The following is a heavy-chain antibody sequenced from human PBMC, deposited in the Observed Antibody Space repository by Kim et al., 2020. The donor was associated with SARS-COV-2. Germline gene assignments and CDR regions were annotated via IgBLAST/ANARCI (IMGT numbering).Heavy chain of an antibody. D-gene: IGHD3-16*01. CDR1: GFTFSGFN. J-gene: IGHJ4*02. CDR2: LPYDGVNK. CDR3: ARSKGGLNARFDL. V-gene: IGHV3-30-3*01. Sequence: GGSLRLSCVGSGFTFSGFNIHWVRQTPGKGLEWVAVLPYDGVNKYMADSVKGRFTVSRDNPKKVVNLQMSSVRDEDTAIYYCARSKGGLNARFDLCGQGTTVTVSS.